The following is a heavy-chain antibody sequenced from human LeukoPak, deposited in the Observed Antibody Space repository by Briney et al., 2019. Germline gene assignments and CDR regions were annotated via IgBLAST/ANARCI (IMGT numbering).Heavy chain of an antibody. CDR3: ARDRGLLYGSSGCLDS. Sequence: ASVKVSCKTSGYTFTRYYMHWVRQAPGQGLEWMGLNNPSSGTTGYAQKFQGRVTMTRDASTSTVYMELSSLTSEDTAVYYCARDRGLLYGSSGCLDSWGQGTLVTVSS. D-gene: IGHD6-19*01. CDR2: NNPSSGTT. CDR1: GYTFTRYY. V-gene: IGHV1-46*01. J-gene: IGHJ4*02.